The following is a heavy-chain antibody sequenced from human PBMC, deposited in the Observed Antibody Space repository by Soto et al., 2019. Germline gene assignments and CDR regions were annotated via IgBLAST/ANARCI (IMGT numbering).Heavy chain of an antibody. CDR3: ASLDTQYYFDY. CDR2: ISSSSSTL. CDR1: GFTFSSYS. D-gene: IGHD5-18*01. V-gene: IGHV3-48*01. Sequence: EVQLVESGGGLVQPGGSLRLSCAASGFTFSSYSMNWVRQAPGKGLEWVSYISSSSSTLYYADSVKGRFTISRDNAKNSLYLQMNSLRAEDTAVYYCASLDTQYYFDYWGQGTLVTVSS. J-gene: IGHJ4*02.